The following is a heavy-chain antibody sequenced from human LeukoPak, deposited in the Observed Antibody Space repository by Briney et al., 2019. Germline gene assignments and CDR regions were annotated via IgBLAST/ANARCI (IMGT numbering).Heavy chain of an antibody. CDR2: IRRKAYGRTT. Sequence: GRSLRPSCTPAGPTFPVYAVSWVRPAPGKGLEWVGLIRRKAYGRTTRHAASVTGIFSISRDVSKSIAYLQMNSLKTEDTAVYYCARIKSTLDYYFGMDAWGRGTTVTVS. J-gene: IGHJ6*04. V-gene: IGHV3-49*04. CDR1: GPTFPVYA. CDR3: ARIKSTLDYYFGMDA.